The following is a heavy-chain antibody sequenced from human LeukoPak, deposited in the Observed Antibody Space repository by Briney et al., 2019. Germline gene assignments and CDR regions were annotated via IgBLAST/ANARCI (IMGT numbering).Heavy chain of an antibody. J-gene: IGHJ4*02. D-gene: IGHD5-12*01. CDR1: GFVFSNYG. V-gene: IGHV3-30*02. CDR3: AKDSNSGYVSVGPNY. Sequence: GSLRLPCQTSGFVFSNYGMHWVRQAPGKGLEWVAFVRFDASNEYYADSVKGRFTISRDNSRNTLYLQMNSLRTDDTGVYSCAKDSNSGYVSVGPNYWVPGTLVTVSS. CDR2: VRFDASNE.